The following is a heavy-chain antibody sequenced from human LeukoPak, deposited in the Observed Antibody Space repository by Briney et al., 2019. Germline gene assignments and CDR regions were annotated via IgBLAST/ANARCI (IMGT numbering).Heavy chain of an antibody. CDR3: ARTVLLWFGDSNSDYYYYMDV. D-gene: IGHD3-10*01. Sequence: SETLSLTCTVSGGSISSYYWSWIRQPPGKGLEWIGYIYYSGSTNYNPSLKSRVTISVDTSKNQFSLKLSSVTAADTAVYYCARTVLLWFGDSNSDYYYYMDVWGKGTTVTVSS. V-gene: IGHV4-59*01. CDR1: GGSISSYY. CDR2: IYYSGST. J-gene: IGHJ6*03.